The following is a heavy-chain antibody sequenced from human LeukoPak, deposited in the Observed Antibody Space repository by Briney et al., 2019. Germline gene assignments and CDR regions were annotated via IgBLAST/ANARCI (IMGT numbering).Heavy chain of an antibody. V-gene: IGHV4-59*08. CDR2: IYYSGST. CDR1: GGSISSYY. CDR3: ARLSGDAFDI. Sequence: SETLSLTCTVSGGSISSYYWSWIRQPPGKGLEWIGYIYYSGSTNYNPSLKSRVTISVDTSKNQFSLKLSSVTAADTAVYYCARLSGDAFDIWGQGTMVTVSS. D-gene: IGHD3-10*01. J-gene: IGHJ3*02.